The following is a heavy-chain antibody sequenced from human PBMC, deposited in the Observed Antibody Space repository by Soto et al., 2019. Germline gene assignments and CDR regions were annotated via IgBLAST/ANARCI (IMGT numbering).Heavy chain of an antibody. Sequence: DVQLVESGGALVQPGGSLRLSCVASGFTVNNDYMTWVRQAPGKGLEWVSVIYSNENTFYADSVKGRFTISRDISKNTVYLQMNSLRPEDTAVYYCGSLKSVRIWGQGTMVTVSS. J-gene: IGHJ3*02. CDR1: GFTVNNDY. CDR3: GSLKSVRI. V-gene: IGHV3-53*04. CDR2: IYSNENT. D-gene: IGHD6-6*01.